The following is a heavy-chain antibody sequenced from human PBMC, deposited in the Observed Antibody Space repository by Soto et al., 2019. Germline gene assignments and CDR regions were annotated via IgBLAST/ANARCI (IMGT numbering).Heavy chain of an antibody. Sequence: QVQLVQSGAEVKKPGASVKVSCKVSGYTLTELSMHWVRQAPGKGLEWMGGFDPEDGETIYAQKFQGRVIMTEDTSTDTAYMELSSLRSEDTAVYYCATSITMVRGVIYWYFDLWGRGTLVTVSS. J-gene: IGHJ2*01. V-gene: IGHV1-24*01. CDR2: FDPEDGET. D-gene: IGHD3-10*01. CDR3: ATSITMVRGVIYWYFDL. CDR1: GYTLTELS.